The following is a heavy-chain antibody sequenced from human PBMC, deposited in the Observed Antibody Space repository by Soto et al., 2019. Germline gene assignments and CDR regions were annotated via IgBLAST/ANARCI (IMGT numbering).Heavy chain of an antibody. D-gene: IGHD3-3*01. Sequence: SETLSLTCTVSGGSISSYDYYWSWIRQPPGRGLEWIGSIYYTGSTYYNPSLTSRVTISVDTSKNQFSLKLSSVTAADTAVYYCARDRGDYDFWSGYSFYFDYWGQGTLVTVSS. CDR1: GGSISSYDYY. CDR3: ARDRGDYDFWSGYSFYFDY. J-gene: IGHJ4*02. CDR2: IYYTGST. V-gene: IGHV4-30-4*01.